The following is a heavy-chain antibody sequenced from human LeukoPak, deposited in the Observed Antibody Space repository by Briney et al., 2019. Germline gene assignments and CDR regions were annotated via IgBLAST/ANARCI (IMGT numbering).Heavy chain of an antibody. Sequence: PGGSLRLSCAASGFSFSDYYVSWIRQAPGKGLECVSYISSRGTTIYCADSVKGRFTISRDNAKNSLYLQMSSLRAEDTAVYYCARVYYGSGSPRHFDYWGQGTLVTVSS. CDR3: ARVYYGSGSPRHFDY. CDR1: GFSFSDYY. J-gene: IGHJ4*02. D-gene: IGHD3-10*01. V-gene: IGHV3-11*01. CDR2: ISSRGTTI.